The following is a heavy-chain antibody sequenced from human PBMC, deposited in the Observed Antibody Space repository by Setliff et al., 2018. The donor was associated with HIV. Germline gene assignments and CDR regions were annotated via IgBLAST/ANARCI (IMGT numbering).Heavy chain of an antibody. CDR2: LYSRGST. D-gene: IGHD1-26*01. V-gene: IGHV4-4*07. J-gene: IGHJ5*01. Sequence: SETLSLTCTVSGGSTDHYYWSWIRQPAGKGLEWIGRLYSRGSTTYNPSLRSRATMSADTSKNLFSLKLRSVTAADTAVYYCAKSPVGANGWFDSWGQGVLVTVSS. CDR1: GGSTDHYY. CDR3: AKSPVGANGWFDS.